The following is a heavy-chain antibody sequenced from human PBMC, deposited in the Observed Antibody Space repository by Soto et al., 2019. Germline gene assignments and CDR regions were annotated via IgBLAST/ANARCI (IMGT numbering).Heavy chain of an antibody. CDR2: INAGNGNT. D-gene: IGHD6-13*01. CDR1: GYTFTSYA. J-gene: IGHJ4*02. CDR3: ARALTSIAAAGPPPKPFDY. Sequence: ASVKVSCKASGYTFTSYAMHWVRQAPGQRLEWMGWINAGNGNTKYSQKFQGRVTITRDTSASTAYMELSSLRSEDTAVYYCARALTSIAAAGPPPKPFDYWGQGTLVTVSS. V-gene: IGHV1-3*01.